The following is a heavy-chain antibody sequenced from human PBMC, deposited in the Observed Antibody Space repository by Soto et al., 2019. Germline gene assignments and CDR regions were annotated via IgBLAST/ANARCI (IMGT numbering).Heavy chain of an antibody. CDR1: GGSISSGGYS. J-gene: IGHJ4*02. CDR2: IYHSGST. D-gene: IGHD1-26*01. CDR3: ARAEWELLLYDY. V-gene: IGHV4-30-2*05. Sequence: SETLSLTCAVSGGSISSGGYSWSWIRQPPGKGLEWIGYIYHSGSTYYNPSLKSRVTISVDTSKNQFSLKLSSVTAADTAVYYCARAEWELLLYDYWGQGTLVTVSS.